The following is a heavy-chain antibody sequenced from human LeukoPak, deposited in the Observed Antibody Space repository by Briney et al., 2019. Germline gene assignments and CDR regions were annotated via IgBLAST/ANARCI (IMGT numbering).Heavy chain of an antibody. J-gene: IGHJ4*01. CDR2: IDPNSGGT. Sequence: GASVKVSCKASGFSFTGYFMHWVRQAPGQGPEWMGRIDPNSGGTNYALKFQGRVTMTRDTSITTAYMDLSRLRSDDTAVYYCARGPHDTAYYFDQWGQEPWSPSPQ. V-gene: IGHV1-2*06. CDR1: GFSFTGYF. CDR3: ARGPHDTAYYFDQ. D-gene: IGHD5-18*01.